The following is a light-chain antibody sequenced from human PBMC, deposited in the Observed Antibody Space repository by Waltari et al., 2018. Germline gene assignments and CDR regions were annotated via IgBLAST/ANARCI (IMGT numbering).Light chain of an antibody. CDR2: GAT. CDR3: QQANTFPLT. V-gene: IGKV1-12*01. J-gene: IGKJ4*01. Sequence: DIQLTQSPSSVSASVGDIVTITCRPSQGIRNWLAWYQQKPGKPPKLLIFGATTLQSGVPSRFSGSGSGTDFTLTISSLQPEDFATYYCQQANTFPLTFGGGTKVEIK. CDR1: QGIRNW.